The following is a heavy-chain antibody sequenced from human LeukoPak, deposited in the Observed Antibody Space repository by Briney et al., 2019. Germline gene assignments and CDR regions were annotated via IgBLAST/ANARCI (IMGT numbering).Heavy chain of an antibody. J-gene: IGHJ6*02. CDR2: IYYSGSI. D-gene: IGHD3-10*01. CDR3: ARQPMVRGVGYYGMDV. V-gene: IGHV4-59*08. Sequence: PSETLSLTCTVSGGSISSYHWGWIRQPPGKGLEWIGYIYYSGSINYHPSLKSRVTMSVDTSKNQFSLKLSSVTAADTAVYYCARQPMVRGVGYYGMDVWGQGTTVTVSS. CDR1: GGSISSYH.